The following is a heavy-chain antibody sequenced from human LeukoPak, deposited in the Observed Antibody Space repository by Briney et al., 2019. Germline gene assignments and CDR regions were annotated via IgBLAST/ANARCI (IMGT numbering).Heavy chain of an antibody. J-gene: IGHJ4*02. Sequence: GGSLRLSCAASGFTFSSYGMHWVRQAPGKGLEWVAVISYDGSNKYYADSVKGRFTISRDNSKNTLYLQMNSLRVEDTAVYYCARLATSTGSYVDYWGQGTLVTVSS. CDR3: ARLATSTGSYVDY. V-gene: IGHV3-30*03. CDR1: GFTFSSYG. CDR2: ISYDGSNK. D-gene: IGHD1-26*01.